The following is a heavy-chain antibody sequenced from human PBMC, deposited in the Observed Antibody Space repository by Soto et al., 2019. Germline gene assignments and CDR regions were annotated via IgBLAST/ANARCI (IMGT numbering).Heavy chain of an antibody. CDR2: INAGNGNT. J-gene: IGHJ6*02. Sequence: ASVTLSCKTSGSTFTRYGMHWVLQAPGQRLEWMGWINAGNGNTKYSQKFQGRVTITRDTSASTAYMELSSLRSEDTAVYYCARVLNYYGMDVWGQGITVTVSS. CDR3: ARVLNYYGMDV. V-gene: IGHV1-3*01. CDR1: GSTFTRYG.